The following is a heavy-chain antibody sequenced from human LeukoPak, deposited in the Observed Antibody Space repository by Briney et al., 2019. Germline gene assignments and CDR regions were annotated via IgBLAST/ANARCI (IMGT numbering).Heavy chain of an antibody. J-gene: IGHJ4*02. V-gene: IGHV3-48*03. CDR2: ISSSGSTM. CDR1: GFIFSRFE. Sequence: GGSLRLSCAASGFIFSRFEMTWVRQAPGKGLEWVSYISSSGSTMYYADSLKGRINLSRDNAKNSLDLQMNSLRAEDTAIYYCARVLAGATYFDYWGQGTLVTVSS. CDR3: ARVLAGATYFDY. D-gene: IGHD1-26*01.